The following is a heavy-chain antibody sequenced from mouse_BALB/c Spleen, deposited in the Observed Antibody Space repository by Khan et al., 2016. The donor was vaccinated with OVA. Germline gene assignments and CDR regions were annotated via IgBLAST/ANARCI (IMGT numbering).Heavy chain of an antibody. Sequence: EVELVESGGDLVKPGGSLKLSCAASGFTFSTIGMSWVRQTPDKRLEGVATISSGGSYTSYPDSVKGRFTISRDNAKNTLYLQMSSLKSEDTAMYYCARLAYYYGSEGFAYWGQGTLVTVSA. CDR1: GFTFSTIG. D-gene: IGHD1-1*01. CDR2: ISSGGSYT. V-gene: IGHV5-6*01. CDR3: ARLAYYYGSEGFAY. J-gene: IGHJ3*01.